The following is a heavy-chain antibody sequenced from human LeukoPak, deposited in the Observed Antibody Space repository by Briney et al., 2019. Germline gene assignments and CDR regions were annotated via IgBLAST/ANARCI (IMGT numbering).Heavy chain of an antibody. D-gene: IGHD6-19*01. CDR1: GGSISSYY. CDR3: ARWAYGSGLDY. J-gene: IGHJ4*02. CDR2: IYYSGST. V-gene: IGHV4-59*01. Sequence: SETLSLTCTVSGGSISSYYWSWIRQPPGKGLEWIGYIYYSGSTNYNPSLKSRVTISVDTSKNQFSLKLSSVTAADTAVYYCARWAYGSGLDYWGQGTLVTVSS.